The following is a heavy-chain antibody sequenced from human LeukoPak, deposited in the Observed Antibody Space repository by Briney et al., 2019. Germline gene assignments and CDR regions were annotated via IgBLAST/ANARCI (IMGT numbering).Heavy chain of an antibody. D-gene: IGHD3-22*01. V-gene: IGHV4-61*02. CDR3: ARRRRYYDSSGYYYAYFDY. CDR1: GGSISSGSYY. J-gene: IGHJ4*02. CDR2: IYTSGST. Sequence: PSETLSLTCTVSGGSISSGSYYWSWIRQPAGEGLEWIGRIYTSGSTNYNPSLKSRVTISVDTSKNQFSLKLSSVTAADTAVYYCARRRRYYDSSGYYYAYFDYWGQGTLVTVSS.